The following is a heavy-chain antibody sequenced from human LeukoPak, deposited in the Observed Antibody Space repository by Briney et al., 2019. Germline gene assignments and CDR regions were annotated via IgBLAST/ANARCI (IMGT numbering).Heavy chain of an antibody. J-gene: IGHJ4*02. D-gene: IGHD2-2*01. CDR2: IIPIFGTA. CDR1: GGTFSSYA. CDR3: AGGGIVVVPAAKYYFDY. Sequence: GSSVKVSCKASGGTFSSYAISWVRQAPGQGLEWMGGIIPIFGTANYAQKFQGRVTITTDESTSTAYMELSSLRSEDTAVYYCAGGGIVVVPAAKYYFDYWGQGTLVTVSS. V-gene: IGHV1-69*05.